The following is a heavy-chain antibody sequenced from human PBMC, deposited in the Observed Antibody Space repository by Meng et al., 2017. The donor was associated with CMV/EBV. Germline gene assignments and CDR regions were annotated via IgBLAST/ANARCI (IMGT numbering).Heavy chain of an antibody. D-gene: IGHD2-2*01. CDR1: GYTFIYYD. J-gene: IGHJ4*02. V-gene: IGHV1-8*01. Sequence: ASVKVSCKASGYTFIYYDIIWVRQASGQGLEWVGWMNPNRGNTAYAQKFQGRVTMTRDTSTSIAYMELSSLRSGDTAVYYCARDRLGYCSSTSCYYGADWGQGTLVTVSS. CDR3: ARDRLGYCSSTSCYYGAD. CDR2: MNPNRGNT.